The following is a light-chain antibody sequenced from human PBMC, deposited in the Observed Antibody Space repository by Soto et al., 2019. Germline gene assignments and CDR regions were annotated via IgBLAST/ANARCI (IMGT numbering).Light chain of an antibody. J-gene: IGLJ1*01. CDR2: DVS. CDR3: CSYAGSSFYV. V-gene: IGLV2-14*01. Sequence: QSVLTQPASVSGSPGQSIAISCTGTSSDAGGYSYVSWYQQQPGKAPKLVISDVSNRPSGVSDRFSGSKSGNTASLTISGLQTEDEADYYCCSYAGSSFYVFGTGTRSPS. CDR1: SSDAGGYSY.